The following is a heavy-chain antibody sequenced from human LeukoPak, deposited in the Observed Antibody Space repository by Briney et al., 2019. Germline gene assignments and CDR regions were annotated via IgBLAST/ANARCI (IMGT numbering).Heavy chain of an antibody. CDR2: INPNSGGT. Sequence: ASMKVSCKASGYTFTGYYMQWVRQAPGQGLEWMGRINPNSGGTDYAQKFRGRVTMTRDTPINTAYMELNRLRSDDTAVYYCAREYSTTWEDCHYYMDVWGKGTTVTVSS. J-gene: IGHJ6*03. D-gene: IGHD2/OR15-2a*01. V-gene: IGHV1-2*06. CDR1: GYTFTGYY. CDR3: AREYSTTWEDCHYYMDV.